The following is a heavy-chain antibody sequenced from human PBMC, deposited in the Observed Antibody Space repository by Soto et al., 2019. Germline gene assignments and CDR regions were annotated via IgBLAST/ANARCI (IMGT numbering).Heavy chain of an antibody. CDR3: ARDHPHSYGVYYFDY. CDR2: IYSSGST. CDR1: CGYISDYY. J-gene: IGHJ4*02. V-gene: IGHV4-59*01. Sequence: SEPLSHTCTVSCGYISDYYWNWIRQSPGKGLEWIGYIYSSGSTHHNPSLQNRVTISIDTSKNQVSLKVNSVTAADTAVYYCARDHPHSYGVYYFDYWGQGTPVTVSS. D-gene: IGHD5-18*01.